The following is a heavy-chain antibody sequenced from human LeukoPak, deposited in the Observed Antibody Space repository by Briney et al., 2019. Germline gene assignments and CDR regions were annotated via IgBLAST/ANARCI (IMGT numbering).Heavy chain of an antibody. CDR3: ARDGWFSKYDSSSSHYYYYYMDV. CDR2: IYYSGST. CDR1: GGSISSSSYY. D-gene: IGHD6-6*01. J-gene: IGHJ6*03. V-gene: IGHV4-39*07. Sequence: SETLSLTCTVSGGSISSSSYYWGWIRQPPGKGLEWIGSIYYSGSTYYNPSLKSRVTISVDTSKNQFSLKLSSVTAADTAVYYCARDGWFSKYDSSSSHYYYYYMDVWGKGTTVTVSS.